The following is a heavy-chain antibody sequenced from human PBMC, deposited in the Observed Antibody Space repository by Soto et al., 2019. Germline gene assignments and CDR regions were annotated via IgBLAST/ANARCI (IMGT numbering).Heavy chain of an antibody. CDR2: ITHSGST. J-gene: IGHJ4*02. CDR3: ARGRVVPAARVDY. D-gene: IGHD2-2*01. Sequence: QVQLQQWGAGLLNPSETLSLTCAVYGGSFSGYYWSWIRQPPGKGLEWIGEITHSGSTNYNPSLKSRVTRSVDTSKNQFSLKLSSVTAADTAVYYCARGRVVPAARVDYWGQGTLVTVSS. V-gene: IGHV4-34*01. CDR1: GGSFSGYY.